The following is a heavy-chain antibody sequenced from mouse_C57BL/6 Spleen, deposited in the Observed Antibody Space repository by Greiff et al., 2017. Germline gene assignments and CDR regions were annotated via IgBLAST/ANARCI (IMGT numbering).Heavy chain of an antibody. CDR1: GYTFTDYN. D-gene: IGHD1-2*01. J-gene: IGHJ2*01. V-gene: IGHV1-18*01. Sequence: VQLQQSGPELVKPGASVTIPCKAPGYTFTDYNMDWVKQSHGKSLEWIGDINPNNGGTNYNQKFKGKATLTVDKSSSTAYMELRSLTSEDTAVCYCATITTVYYFDYWGQGTTLTVSS. CDR2: INPNNGGT. CDR3: ATITTVYYFDY.